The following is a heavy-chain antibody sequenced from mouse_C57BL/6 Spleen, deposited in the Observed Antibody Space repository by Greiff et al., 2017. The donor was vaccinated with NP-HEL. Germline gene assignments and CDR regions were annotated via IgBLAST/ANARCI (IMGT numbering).Heavy chain of an antibody. D-gene: IGHD1-1*01. CDR2: ISDGGSYT. CDR1: GFTFSSYA. V-gene: IGHV5-4*03. Sequence: EVKLVESGGGLVKPGGSLKLSCAASGFTFSSYAMSWVRQTPEKRLEWVATISDGGSYTYYPDNVKGRFTISRDNAKNNLYLQMSHLKSEDTAMYYCARGYYYGSTYYYAMDYWGQGTSVTVSS. J-gene: IGHJ4*01. CDR3: ARGYYYGSTYYYAMDY.